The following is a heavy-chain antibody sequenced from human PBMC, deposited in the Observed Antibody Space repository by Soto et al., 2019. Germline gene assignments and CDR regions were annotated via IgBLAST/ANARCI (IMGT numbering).Heavy chain of an antibody. CDR1: GGSISGGGFS. D-gene: IGHD1-26*01. J-gene: IGHJ5*02. CDR2: INHSGST. V-gene: IGHV4-30-2*01. CDR3: ARGQRRELPKESWFDP. Sequence: PSETLSLTCAVSGGSISGGGFSWSWIRQPPGRGLEWIGEINHSGSTNYNPSLKSRVTISVDTSKNQFSLKLSSVTAADTAVYYCARGQRRELPKESWFDPWGQGTLVTVSS.